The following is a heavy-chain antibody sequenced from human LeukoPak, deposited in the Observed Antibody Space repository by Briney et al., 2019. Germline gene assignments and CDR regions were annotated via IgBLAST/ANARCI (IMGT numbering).Heavy chain of an antibody. CDR3: AGGLDGDPSRIFHWFDP. Sequence: SETLSLTCAVYGGSFCGYYWSWIPNPPGKGREWFGEINQSGSTNYNPSLKSRVTISVDTSKNQFSLKLSSVTAADTAVYYCAGGLDGDPSRIFHWFDPWGQGTLVTVSS. CDR2: INQSGST. V-gene: IGHV4-34*01. J-gene: IGHJ5*02. D-gene: IGHD4-17*01. CDR1: GGSFCGYY.